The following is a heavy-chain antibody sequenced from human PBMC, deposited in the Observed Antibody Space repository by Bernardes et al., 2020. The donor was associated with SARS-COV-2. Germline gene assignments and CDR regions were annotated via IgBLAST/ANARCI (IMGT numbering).Heavy chain of an antibody. D-gene: IGHD3-3*01. J-gene: IGHJ6*02. Sequence: GGSLRLSCAASGFTFNRYWINWVRQAPGKGLVWVSRTNIDGSSTTYADSVKGRFTISRDNAKNTLYLQMNSLRAGDTAVYYCAREKVDDDFWSGQYYYGMDVWGQGTTVTVSS. CDR3: AREKVDDDFWSGQYYYGMDV. CDR1: GFTFNRYW. CDR2: TNIDGSST. V-gene: IGHV3-74*01.